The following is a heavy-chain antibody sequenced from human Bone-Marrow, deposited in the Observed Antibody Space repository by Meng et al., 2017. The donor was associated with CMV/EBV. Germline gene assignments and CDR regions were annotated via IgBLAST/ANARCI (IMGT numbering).Heavy chain of an antibody. CDR2: IYYSGST. D-gene: IGHD1-1*01. Sequence: SETLSLTCTVSGGSISSSSYYWGWIRRPPGKGLEWIGSIYYSGSTYYNPSLKSRVTISVDTSKNQFSLKLSSVTAADTAVYYCARMYNWNDVGYYGMDVWGQGTTVTVSS. CDR1: GGSISSSSYY. V-gene: IGHV4-39*07. J-gene: IGHJ6*02. CDR3: ARMYNWNDVGYYGMDV.